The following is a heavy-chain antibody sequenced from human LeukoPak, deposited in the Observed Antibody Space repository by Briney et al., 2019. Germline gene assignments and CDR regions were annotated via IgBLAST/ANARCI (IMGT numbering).Heavy chain of an antibody. CDR1: GYPFTGYY. J-gene: IGHJ4*02. V-gene: IGHV1-2*02. Sequence: ASVKVSCKASGYPFTGYYMHWVRQAPGQGLEWMGWINPNSGGTDYARKFQGRVTMTRDTSISTAYMELNRLRSDDTALYYCARGFDWLEYYFDYWGQGTLVTVSS. CDR3: ARGFDWLEYYFDY. D-gene: IGHD3-9*01. CDR2: INPNSGGT.